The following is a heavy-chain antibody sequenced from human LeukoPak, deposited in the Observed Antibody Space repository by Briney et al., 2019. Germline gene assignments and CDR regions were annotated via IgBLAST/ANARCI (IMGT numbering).Heavy chain of an antibody. J-gene: IGHJ5*02. Sequence: ASVKVSCKASGYTFTGYYMHWVRQAPGQGLEWMGWINPNSGGTNYAQKFQGRVTMTRDTSISTAYMELSGLRSDDTAVYYCARMEPSYNWFDPWGQGTLVTVSS. V-gene: IGHV1-2*02. CDR1: GYTFTGYY. CDR2: INPNSGGT. D-gene: IGHD1-26*01. CDR3: ARMEPSYNWFDP.